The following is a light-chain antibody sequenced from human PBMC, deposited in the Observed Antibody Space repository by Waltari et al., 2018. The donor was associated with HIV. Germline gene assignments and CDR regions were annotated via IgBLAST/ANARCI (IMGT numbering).Light chain of an antibody. Sequence: EIVLTQSPGTLSLSPGERATLSCRASQSVSSSYLAWYQQKPGQAPRLLIYGASSRATGIPDRFSGSGSGTDFTLTISRLEPEDFAVYYCHQYGSSYTFGQGTKLEIK. CDR1: QSVSSSY. J-gene: IGKJ2*01. V-gene: IGKV3-20*01. CDR2: GAS. CDR3: HQYGSSYT.